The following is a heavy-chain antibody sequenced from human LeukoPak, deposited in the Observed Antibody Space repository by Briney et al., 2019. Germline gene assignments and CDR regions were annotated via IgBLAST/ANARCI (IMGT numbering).Heavy chain of an antibody. Sequence: PGGSLRLSCAASGSTVSSNYMSWVRQAPGKGLGWVSVIYSGGSTYYADSVKGRFTISRDNSKNTLYLQMNSLRAEDTAVYYCARAYLYYYDSSGYYPRQSYFDYWGQGTLVTVSS. CDR2: IYSGGST. CDR1: GSTVSSNY. D-gene: IGHD3-22*01. J-gene: IGHJ4*02. V-gene: IGHV3-66*01. CDR3: ARAYLYYYDSSGYYPRQSYFDY.